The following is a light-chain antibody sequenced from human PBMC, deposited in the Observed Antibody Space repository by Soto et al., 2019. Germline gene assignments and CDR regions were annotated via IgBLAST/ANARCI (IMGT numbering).Light chain of an antibody. CDR3: ETWDGNTRV. J-gene: IGLJ3*02. CDR1: SGHSTYI. CDR2: LEGSGSY. V-gene: IGLV4-60*02. Sequence: QSVLTQSSSASASLGSSVKLTCTLSSGHSTYIIAWHQQQPGKAPRYLMKLEGSGSYSKGSGVPDRFSGSSSGADRYLTISTLQFEDEADYYCETWDGNTRVFGGGTKVTVL.